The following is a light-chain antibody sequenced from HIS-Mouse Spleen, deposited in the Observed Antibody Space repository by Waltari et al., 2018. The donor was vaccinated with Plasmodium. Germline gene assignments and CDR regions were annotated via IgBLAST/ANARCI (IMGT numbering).Light chain of an antibody. J-gene: IGLJ3*02. Sequence: SYELTQPPSVSVSPGQTARITCSGDALPKKYAYWSQQKSGQAPVLVIYEDSKRPSGFPERFSGSSSGTRATLTISGAQVEDEADYFCYSTDSSGNHRVFGGGTKLTVL. CDR2: EDS. CDR1: ALPKKY. V-gene: IGLV3-10*01. CDR3: YSTDSSGNHRV.